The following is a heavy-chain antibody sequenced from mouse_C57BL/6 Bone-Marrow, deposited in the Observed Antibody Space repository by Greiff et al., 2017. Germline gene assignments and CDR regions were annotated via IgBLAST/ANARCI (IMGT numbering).Heavy chain of an antibody. CDR1: GFSLTSYA. J-gene: IGHJ3*01. CDR3: ARNAVYYGSSYGWFAY. Sequence: QVQLQQSGPGLVAPSQSLSITCTVSGFSLTSYAISWVRQPPGKGLEWLGVIWPGGGTNYNSALKSRLSISKDNSKSQVFLKMNSLQTDDTARYYCARNAVYYGSSYGWFAYWGQGTLVTVSA. V-gene: IGHV2-9-1*01. CDR2: IWPGGGT. D-gene: IGHD1-1*01.